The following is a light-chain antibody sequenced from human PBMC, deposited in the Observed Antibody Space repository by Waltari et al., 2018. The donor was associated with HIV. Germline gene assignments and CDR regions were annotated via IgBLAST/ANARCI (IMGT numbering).Light chain of an antibody. CDR3: QSYDSTLSGPRV. CDR1: GSTIGGNH. Sequence: QSVLTQPPPASGTPGQRATGSCSGSGSTIGGNHVNWYQQLPGTTPKLLIHSNHQRPSGVPDRFSGSRSGTSASLAISGLQADDEADYYCQSYDSTLSGPRVFGTGTKVTVL. J-gene: IGLJ1*01. V-gene: IGLV1-44*01. CDR2: SNH.